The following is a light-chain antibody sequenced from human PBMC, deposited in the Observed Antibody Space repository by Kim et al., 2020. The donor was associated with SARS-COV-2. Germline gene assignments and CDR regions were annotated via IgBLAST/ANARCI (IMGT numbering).Light chain of an antibody. V-gene: IGLV2-14*03. CDR3: CSYTSTSTL. CDR1: SSDFGAYSY. Sequence: PGQSITISCTGTSSDFGAYSYVSWYQQNPGKAPKLMIYDVSHRPSGVSIRFSGSKSGNTASLTISGLQAEDEANYYCCSYTSTSTLFGGGTQLTVL. J-gene: IGLJ2*01. CDR2: DVS.